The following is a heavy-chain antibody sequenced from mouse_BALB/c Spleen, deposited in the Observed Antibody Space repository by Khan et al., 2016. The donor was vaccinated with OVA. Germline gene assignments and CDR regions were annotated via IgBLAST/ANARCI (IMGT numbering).Heavy chain of an antibody. Sequence: VQLQQSGPELVEPGASVKMSCKASGYTFTNYVMHWVKQKPGQGLEWIAYINPYNAGTRYNEKFKGKATLTSDISSTTAYMELSSLTSEDSAVYYCAREASSWDFSFHYWSHWTLLPVSA. J-gene: IGHJ3*01. CDR1: GYTFTNYV. CDR2: INPYNAGT. D-gene: IGHD4-1*01. CDR3: AREASSWDFSFHY. V-gene: IGHV1S136*01.